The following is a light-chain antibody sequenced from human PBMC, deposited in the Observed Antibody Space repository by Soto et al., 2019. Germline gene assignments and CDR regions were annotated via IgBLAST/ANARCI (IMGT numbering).Light chain of an antibody. V-gene: IGKV3-11*01. Sequence: EIVLTQSPATLSLSPGERPTLSCRASQSVSSYLSWYQQKPGQXPRXXFYDASNRATGIPARFSGSGSGTDGTLTISSLEPEDCAVYVGHQRSSWPLTFGGGTKVDIK. CDR2: DAS. CDR1: QSVSSY. CDR3: HQRSSWPLT. J-gene: IGKJ4*01.